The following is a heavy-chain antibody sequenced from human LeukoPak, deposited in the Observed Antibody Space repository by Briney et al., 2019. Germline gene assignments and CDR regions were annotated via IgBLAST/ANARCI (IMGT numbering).Heavy chain of an antibody. D-gene: IGHD5-18*01. CDR1: GGSISSYS. J-gene: IGHJ4*02. CDR2: IYHSGST. Sequence: SETLSLTCTVSGGSISSYSWSWIRQPPGKGLEWIGYIYHSGSTYYNPSLKSRVTISVDRSKNQFSLKLSSVTAADTAVYYCARYGSLRGYSYGYDYWGQGTLVTVSS. V-gene: IGHV4-30-2*01. CDR3: ARYGSLRGYSYGYDY.